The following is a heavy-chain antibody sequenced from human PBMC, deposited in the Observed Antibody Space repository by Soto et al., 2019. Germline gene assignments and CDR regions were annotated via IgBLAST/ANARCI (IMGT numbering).Heavy chain of an antibody. Sequence: QLQLQESGPGLVKPSETLSLTCTVSGGSISSSSYYWGWIRQPPGKGLEWIGSIYYSGSTYYNPSLKSRVTISVDTSKNQLSLKLSSVTAADTAVYYCASYPEPAHRVAVAAYYYYMDVWGKGTTVTVSS. D-gene: IGHD6-19*01. CDR2: IYYSGST. CDR3: ASYPEPAHRVAVAAYYYYMDV. CDR1: GGSISSSSYY. J-gene: IGHJ6*03. V-gene: IGHV4-39*01.